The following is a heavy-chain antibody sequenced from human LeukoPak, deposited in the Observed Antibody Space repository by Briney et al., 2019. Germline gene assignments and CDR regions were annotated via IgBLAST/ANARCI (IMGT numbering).Heavy chain of an antibody. V-gene: IGHV4-59*01. CDR2: IYYSGST. CDR1: GGSSSSYY. CDR3: ARDTNGPYYCGMDV. D-gene: IGHD2-8*01. J-gene: IGHJ6*02. Sequence: SETLSLTCTVSGGSSSSYYWSWIRQPPGKGLEWIGYIYYSGSTNYNPSLKSRVTISLDTSKNQFSLKLSSVTAADTAVYYCARDTNGPYYCGMDVWGQGITVTVSS.